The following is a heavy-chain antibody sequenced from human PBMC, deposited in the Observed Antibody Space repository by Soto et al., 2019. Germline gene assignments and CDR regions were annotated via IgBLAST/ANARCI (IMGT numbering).Heavy chain of an antibody. CDR3: AFGRRGDFDD. D-gene: IGHD3-16*01. J-gene: IGHJ4*02. V-gene: IGHV4-31*03. Sequence: SETLSLTCTVSGGSISSGGYYWSWIRPHPGKGLEWIGYIYYSGSTYYNPSLKSRVTISVDTSKNQFSLKLSSVTAADTAVYYCAFGRRGDFDDWGQGTLVTVSS. CDR2: IYYSGST. CDR1: GGSISSGGYY.